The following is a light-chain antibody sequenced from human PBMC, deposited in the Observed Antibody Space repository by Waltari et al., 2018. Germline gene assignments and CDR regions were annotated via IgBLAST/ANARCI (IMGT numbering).Light chain of an antibody. CDR1: QSVLYSSNNKNY. J-gene: IGKJ1*01. V-gene: IGKV4-1*01. CDR2: WSS. Sequence: DIVMTQSPDSLAVSLGERATINCQSSQSVLYSSNNKNYLAWYQQKPGQPPKLIIYWSSTRESGVPDRFSGSGSGTDFTLTISSLQAEDVAVYYCQQYYSTPPTFGQGTKVEIK. CDR3: QQYYSTPPT.